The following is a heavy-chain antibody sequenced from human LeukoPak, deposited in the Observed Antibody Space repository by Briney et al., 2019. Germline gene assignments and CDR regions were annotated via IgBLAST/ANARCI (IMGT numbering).Heavy chain of an antibody. Sequence: GGSLRLSCAASGFTFSSYAMSWVRQAPGKGLEWVAVISYDGSNKYYADSVKGRFTISRDNSKNTLYLQMNSLRAEDTAVYYCARDLLKIGVVTYYYYGMDVWGQGTTVTVSS. CDR1: GFTFSSYA. CDR2: ISYDGSNK. V-gene: IGHV3-30-3*01. CDR3: ARDLLKIGVVTYYYYGMDV. J-gene: IGHJ6*02. D-gene: IGHD3-22*01.